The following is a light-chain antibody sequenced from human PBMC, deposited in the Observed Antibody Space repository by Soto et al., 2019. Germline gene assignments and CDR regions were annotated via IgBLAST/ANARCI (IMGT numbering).Light chain of an antibody. J-gene: IGLJ1*01. Sequence: QSVLTQPPSVSGAPGQRFTISCTGSSSNIGAGYDVNWYQQLPGTAPKLLIFGDSNRPSGVPDRFSGSKSGTSASLAITGLQAADEADYYCQSSDSRLSGSDVFGTGTKLTVL. CDR3: QSSDSRLSGSDV. CDR1: SSNIGAGYD. V-gene: IGLV1-40*01. CDR2: GDS.